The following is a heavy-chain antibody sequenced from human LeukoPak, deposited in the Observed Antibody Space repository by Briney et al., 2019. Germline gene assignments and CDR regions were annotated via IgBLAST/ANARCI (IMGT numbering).Heavy chain of an antibody. CDR2: ISWNSGSI. CDR3: AKDAWGYYGSGDKTLFDY. D-gene: IGHD3-10*01. V-gene: IGHV3-9*01. CDR1: RFTFDDYA. Sequence: GGSLRLSCAASRFTFDDYAMHWVRQAPGKGLEWVSGISWNSGSIGYADSVKGRFTISRDNAKNSLYLQMNSLRAEDTALYYCAKDAWGYYGSGDKTLFDYWGQGTLVTVSS. J-gene: IGHJ4*02.